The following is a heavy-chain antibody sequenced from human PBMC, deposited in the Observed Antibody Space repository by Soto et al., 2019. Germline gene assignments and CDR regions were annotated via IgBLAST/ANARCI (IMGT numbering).Heavy chain of an antibody. CDR3: TNLGSFDY. J-gene: IGHJ4*02. D-gene: IGHD3-10*01. V-gene: IGHV3-73*01. Sequence: GGSLILSCAASGFTFSGSAMHWVRQASGKGLEWVGRIRSKANSYATAYAASVKGRFTISRDDSKNTAYLQMNSLKTEDTAVYYCTNLGSFDYWGQGTLVTVSS. CDR2: IRSKANSYAT. CDR1: GFTFSGSA.